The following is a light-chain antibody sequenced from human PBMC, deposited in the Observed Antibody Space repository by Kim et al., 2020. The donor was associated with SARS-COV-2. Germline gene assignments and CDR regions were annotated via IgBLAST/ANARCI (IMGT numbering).Light chain of an antibody. V-gene: IGLV2-14*03. CDR1: TSDVGGYNY. J-gene: IGLJ3*02. Sequence: QSALTQPASVSGSPGQSITISCTGTTSDVGGYNYVTWYQHHPGKVPKLMIYDVSNRPSGVSLRFSGSKSGNAASLTISGLQAEDESDYYCSSYTSSNTWVFGGGTQLTVL. CDR2: DVS. CDR3: SSYTSSNTWV.